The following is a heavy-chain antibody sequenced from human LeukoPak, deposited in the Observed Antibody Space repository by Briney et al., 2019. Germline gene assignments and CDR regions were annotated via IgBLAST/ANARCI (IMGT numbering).Heavy chain of an antibody. CDR2: ISSSSSYI. CDR1: GFTFSSYS. D-gene: IGHD4-17*01. J-gene: IGHJ4*02. V-gene: IGHV3-21*01. CDR3: ARPNDYGDYFDY. Sequence: GGSLRLSCAASGFTFSSYSINWVRQAPGKGLEWVSSISSSSSYIYYADSVKGRFTISRDNAKNSLYLQMNSLRAEDTAVYYCARPNDYGDYFDYWGQGTLVSVSS.